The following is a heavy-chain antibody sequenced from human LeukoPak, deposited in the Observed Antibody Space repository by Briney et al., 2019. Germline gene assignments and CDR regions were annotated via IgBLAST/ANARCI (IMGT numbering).Heavy chain of an antibody. Sequence: KAGRSLRLSCAASGFTFSSYAMHWVRQAPGKGLEWVSSIDIGGFISYTESLKGRFTISRDNAKNSLYLQMNSLRADDTAVYYCARAGGGSGDYVWHFDLWGRGTLVTVSS. J-gene: IGHJ2*01. CDR1: GFTFSSYA. CDR2: IDIGGFI. CDR3: ARAGGGSGDYVWHFDL. V-gene: IGHV3-21*01. D-gene: IGHD3-10*01.